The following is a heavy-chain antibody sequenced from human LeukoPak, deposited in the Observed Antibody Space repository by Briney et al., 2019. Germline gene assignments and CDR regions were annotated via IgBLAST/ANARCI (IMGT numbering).Heavy chain of an antibody. J-gene: IGHJ6*02. CDR3: ARGRLTSGWYNDYYGMDV. Sequence: ASVKVSCKVSGYTLTELSMHWVRQAPGKGLEWMGGFDPEDGETIYAQKFQGRVTMTEDTSTDTAYMEPRSLRSDDTAVYYCARGRLTSGWYNDYYGMDVWGQGTTVTVSS. CDR2: FDPEDGET. V-gene: IGHV1-24*01. CDR1: GYTLTELS. D-gene: IGHD6-19*01.